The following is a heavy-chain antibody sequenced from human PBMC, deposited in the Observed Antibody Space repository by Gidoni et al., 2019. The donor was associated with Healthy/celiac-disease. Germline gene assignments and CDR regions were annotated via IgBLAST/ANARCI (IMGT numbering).Heavy chain of an antibody. CDR3: ARDFSRGVLNYYGMDV. Sequence: QVQLVESGGGVVQPGRSLRFSCAASGFTFRSYAMHWVRQAPGKGLEWVAVISYDGSNKDYADSVKGRFTISRDSSKNTLYLQMNSLRAEDTAVFYCARDFSRGVLNYYGMDVWGQGTTVTVSS. D-gene: IGHD3-10*01. J-gene: IGHJ6*02. V-gene: IGHV3-30-3*01. CDR1: GFTFRSYA. CDR2: ISYDGSNK.